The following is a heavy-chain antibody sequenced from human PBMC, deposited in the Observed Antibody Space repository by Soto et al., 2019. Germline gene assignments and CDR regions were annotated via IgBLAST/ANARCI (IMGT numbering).Heavy chain of an antibody. D-gene: IGHD6-19*01. CDR2: TDYSGNT. J-gene: IGHJ4*02. CDR1: SDSISSYY. CDR3: ARAVGDPLYYLDY. Sequence: QVQLQESGPGLVRPSETLSLTCTVSSDSISSYYWIWVRQSPGKGLEWIGCTDYSGNTNYNPSLKSRVTLSGDTYKNQFSLRLSSVTAADTAVYYCARAVGDPLYYLDYWGQGTLVTVSS. V-gene: IGHV4-59*08.